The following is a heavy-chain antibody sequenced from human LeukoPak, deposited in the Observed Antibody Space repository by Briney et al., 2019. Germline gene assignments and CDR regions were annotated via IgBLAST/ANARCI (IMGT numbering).Heavy chain of an antibody. CDR2: ISGSGGST. Sequence: GASLGLSCAASGFTFSSYAMSWVRQAPGKGLEWVSAISGSGGSTYYADSVKGRFTISRDNSKNTLYLQMNSLRAEDTAVYYCAKDRAYYYDSSGYYLDVWGQGTTVTVSS. V-gene: IGHV3-23*01. J-gene: IGHJ6*02. D-gene: IGHD3-22*01. CDR1: GFTFSSYA. CDR3: AKDRAYYYDSSGYYLDV.